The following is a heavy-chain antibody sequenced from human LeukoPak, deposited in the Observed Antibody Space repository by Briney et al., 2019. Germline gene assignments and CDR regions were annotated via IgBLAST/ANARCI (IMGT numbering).Heavy chain of an antibody. V-gene: IGHV4-4*07. CDR3: ARVHNSGPGYCSGTSCYSLGGWFDT. J-gene: IGHJ5*02. CDR2: IYSNGGT. CDR1: GNSISYYY. Sequence: KPPETMSLTCSVSGNSISYYYVTWTRQPAAKGLEWIGRIYSNGGTNYNPSLNSRVTMSIDTAKNQFSLNLSSVTAADTAIYYCARVHNSGPGYCSGTSCYSLGGWFDTWGQGTLVTVSS. D-gene: IGHD2-2*02.